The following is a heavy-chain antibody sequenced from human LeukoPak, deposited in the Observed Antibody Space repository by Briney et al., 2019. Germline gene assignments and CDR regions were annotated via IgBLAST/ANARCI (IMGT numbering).Heavy chain of an antibody. D-gene: IGHD1-14*01. Sequence: GRSLRLSCAASGFTFSSYGMHWVRQAPGKGLEWVAVISYDGSNKYYADSVKGRFTISRDNSKNTLYLQTNSLRAEDTAVYYCAKDASNHGDYWGQGTLVTVSS. CDR3: AKDASNHGDY. V-gene: IGHV3-30*18. CDR2: ISYDGSNK. CDR1: GFTFSSYG. J-gene: IGHJ4*02.